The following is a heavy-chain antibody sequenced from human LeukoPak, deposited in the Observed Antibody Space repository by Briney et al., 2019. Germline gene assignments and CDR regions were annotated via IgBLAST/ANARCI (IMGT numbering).Heavy chain of an antibody. V-gene: IGHV3-30*03. D-gene: IGHD6-13*01. Sequence: GRSLRLSCAASGFTFSSYGMHWVRQAPGKGLEWVAVISYDGSNKYYADSVKGRFTISRDNSKNTLYLQMNSLRVEDTAVYYGLAGTGTSDSSYYGMEVWGQGTTVTVSS. CDR1: GFTFSSYG. J-gene: IGHJ6*02. CDR3: LAGTGTSDSSYYGMEV. CDR2: ISYDGSNK.